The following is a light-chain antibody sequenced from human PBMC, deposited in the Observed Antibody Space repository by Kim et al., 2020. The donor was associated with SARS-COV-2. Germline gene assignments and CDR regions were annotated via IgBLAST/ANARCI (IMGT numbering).Light chain of an antibody. CDR1: QSVSSN. J-gene: IGKJ2*01. CDR2: GAS. CDR3: LQYNDWPYT. Sequence: EILLTQSPATLSVSPGDRATLSCRASQSVSSNLAWYQQKPGQPPRLLIFGASARATGVPARFSGSGSGTEFALTVSSLQSEDFAVYFCLQYNDWPYTFGQGTKLEI. V-gene: IGKV3-15*01.